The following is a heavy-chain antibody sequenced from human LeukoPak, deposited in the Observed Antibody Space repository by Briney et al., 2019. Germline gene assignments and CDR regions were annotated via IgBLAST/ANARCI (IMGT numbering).Heavy chain of an antibody. Sequence: PGGSLRLSCAASGFTLSDYGMHWVRQAPGKGLEWVAFVRYDGSYNYYANSVKGRFTISRDNSKNTLYLQMNSLRAEDTAVYYCAKDSSYDFWNAYSPYYFDSWGQGTLVTVSS. CDR1: GFTLSDYG. CDR3: AKDSSYDFWNAYSPYYFDS. J-gene: IGHJ4*02. CDR2: VRYDGSYN. V-gene: IGHV3-30*02. D-gene: IGHD3-3*01.